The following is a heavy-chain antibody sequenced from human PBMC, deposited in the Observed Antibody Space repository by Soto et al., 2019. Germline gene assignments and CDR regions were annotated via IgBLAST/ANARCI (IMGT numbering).Heavy chain of an antibody. J-gene: IGHJ3*02. Sequence: ASVKVSCKASGYTFTSYGISWVRQAPGQGLEWMGWISAYNGNTNYAQKLQGKVTMTTDTSTSTAYMELRSLRSDDTAVYYCVIRNGSGSYYKAPDAFDIWGQGTMVTISS. CDR2: ISAYNGNT. V-gene: IGHV1-18*01. CDR1: GYTFTSYG. D-gene: IGHD3-10*01. CDR3: VIRNGSGSYYKAPDAFDI.